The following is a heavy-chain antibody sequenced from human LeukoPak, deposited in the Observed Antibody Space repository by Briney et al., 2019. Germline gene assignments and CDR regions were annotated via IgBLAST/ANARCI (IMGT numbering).Heavy chain of an antibody. D-gene: IGHD3-9*01. J-gene: IGHJ4*02. CDR2: IYYSGST. CDR1: GGSISSSSYY. CDR3: ARRSYRITIFHLGEGRFDY. Sequence: PSETLSLTCTVSGGSISSSSYYWGWIRQPPGKGLEWIGSIYYSGSTYYNPSLKSRVTTSVDTSKNQFSLKLSSVTAADTAVYYCARRSYRITIFHLGEGRFDYWGQGTLVTVSS. V-gene: IGHV4-39*07.